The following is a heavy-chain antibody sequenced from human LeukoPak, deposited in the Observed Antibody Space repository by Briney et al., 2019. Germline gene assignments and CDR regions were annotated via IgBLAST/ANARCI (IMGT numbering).Heavy chain of an antibody. Sequence: PSETLSLTCRVSGGSISSYYWSWIRQPPGKGLEWIGYVYYSGSTTYNPSLKSRVTISVDTSKNHFSLKLSSVTAADTAVYYCARHQDGYNPLDYWGQGTLVTVSS. CDR3: ARHQDGYNPLDY. CDR2: VYYSGST. V-gene: IGHV4-59*08. D-gene: IGHD5-24*01. J-gene: IGHJ4*02. CDR1: GGSISSYY.